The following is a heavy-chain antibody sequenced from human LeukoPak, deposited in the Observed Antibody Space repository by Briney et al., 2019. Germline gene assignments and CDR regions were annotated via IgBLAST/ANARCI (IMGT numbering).Heavy chain of an antibody. CDR3: ARAAYYSDSSGYLIFDY. CDR2: IYYSGST. D-gene: IGHD3-22*01. Sequence: TLSLTCTVSGGSISSGGYYWSWIRQHPGKGLEWIGYIYYSGSTYYNPSLKSRVTISVDTSKNQFSLKLSSVTAADTAVYYCARAAYYSDSSGYLIFDYWGQGTLVTVSS. CDR1: GGSISSGGYY. J-gene: IGHJ4*02. V-gene: IGHV4-31*03.